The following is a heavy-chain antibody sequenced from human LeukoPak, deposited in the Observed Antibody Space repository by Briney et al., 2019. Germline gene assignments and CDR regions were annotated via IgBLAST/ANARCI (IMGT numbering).Heavy chain of an antibody. CDR1: VYTFGGHF. CDR3: ARDLGLNDYGDYFFDY. V-gene: IGHV1-2*02. D-gene: IGHD4-17*01. CDR2: INPNSGAT. J-gene: IGHJ4*02. Sequence: ASVKVSCKTSVYTFGGHFIYWGRQAPGQGLEWMGWINPNSGATIYAQKFRDRVTLTRDTSITTAYMEVSSLRSDDTAVYYCARDLGLNDYGDYFFDYWGQGTLVTVSS.